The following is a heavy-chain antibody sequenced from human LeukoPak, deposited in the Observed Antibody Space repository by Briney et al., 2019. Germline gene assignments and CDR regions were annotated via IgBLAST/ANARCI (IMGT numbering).Heavy chain of an antibody. CDR1: GYTFTTYY. J-gene: IGHJ3*02. Sequence: GASVKVSCKASGYTFTTYYMHWVRQAPGQGLDWLGIINPSGGTATYAQKFQGRVTMTRDTSTSTVYMELSSLRSEDTAVYYCASPSITIFGVVIPLAFDIWGQGTMVTVSS. V-gene: IGHV1-46*01. CDR2: INPSGGTA. CDR3: ASPSITIFGVVIPLAFDI. D-gene: IGHD3-3*01.